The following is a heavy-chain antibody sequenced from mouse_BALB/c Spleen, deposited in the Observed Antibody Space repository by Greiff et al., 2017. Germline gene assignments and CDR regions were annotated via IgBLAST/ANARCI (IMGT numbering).Heavy chain of an antibody. Sequence: EVKLMESGGGLVQPGGSLRLSCATSGFTFTDYYMSWVRQPPGKALEWLGFIRNKANGYTTEYSASVKGRFTISRDNSQSILYLRMNTLRAEDSATYYCAREGRAMDYWGQGTSVTVSS. CDR3: AREGRAMDY. CDR1: GFTFTDYY. J-gene: IGHJ4*01. V-gene: IGHV7-3*02. CDR2: IRNKANGYTT.